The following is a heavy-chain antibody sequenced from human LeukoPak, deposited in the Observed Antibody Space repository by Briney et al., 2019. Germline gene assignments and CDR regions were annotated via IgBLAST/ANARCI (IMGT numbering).Heavy chain of an antibody. D-gene: IGHD6-19*01. CDR2: LYSGGDT. CDR1: GFSVSGHY. CDR3: ARGNTGYSSAWGRDFDY. Sequence: GGSLRLSCAASGFSVSGHYMSWVRQAPGKGLEWVSVLYSGGDTYYADSVNGRFTISRDTSKNTLYLQMNGLRAEDTAVYYCARGNTGYSSAWGRDFDYWGQGTLVTVSS. J-gene: IGHJ4*02. V-gene: IGHV3-66*01.